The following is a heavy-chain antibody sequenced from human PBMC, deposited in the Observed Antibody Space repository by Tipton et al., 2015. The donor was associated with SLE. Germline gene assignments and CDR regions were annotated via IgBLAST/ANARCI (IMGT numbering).Heavy chain of an antibody. J-gene: IGHJ4*02. CDR2: INHSGST. V-gene: IGHV4-34*01. D-gene: IGHD6-6*01. Sequence: TLSLTCAVYGGSFSGYYWSWIRQPPGKGLEWIGEINHSGSTNYNPSLKSRVTISVDTSKNQFSLKVSSVTAAGTAVYYCARGRGSSSSGHYWGQGTLVTVSS. CDR1: GGSFSGYY. CDR3: ARGRGSSSSGHY.